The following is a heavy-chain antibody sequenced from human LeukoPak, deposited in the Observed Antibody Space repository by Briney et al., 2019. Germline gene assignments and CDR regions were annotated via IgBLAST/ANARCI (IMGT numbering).Heavy chain of an antibody. CDR3: ARDHFGIAAAGDFDY. CDR2: INHSGST. V-gene: IGHV4-34*01. D-gene: IGHD6-13*01. J-gene: IGHJ4*02. CDR1: GGSFSGYY. Sequence: SETLSLTCAVYGGSFSGYYWSWIRQPPGKGLEWIGEINHSGSTNYNPSLKSRVTISVDTSKNQFSLKLSSVTAADTAVYYCARDHFGIAAAGDFDYWGQGTLVTVSS.